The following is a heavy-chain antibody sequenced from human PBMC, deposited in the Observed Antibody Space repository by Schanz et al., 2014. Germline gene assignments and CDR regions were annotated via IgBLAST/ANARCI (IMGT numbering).Heavy chain of an antibody. CDR2: IGNGGVTI. CDR1: GFTFSSYS. V-gene: IGHV3-48*01. Sequence: EVHLVESGGGLVQPGGSLRLSCAASGFTFSSYSMNWVRQAPGKGLEWVSYIGNGGVTIYYADSVKGRFTISRDNSKNTLFLQMNSLRAEDTALYYCTKDKSQIAVAGLFDLWGQGTLVTVSS. D-gene: IGHD6-19*01. J-gene: IGHJ4*02. CDR3: TKDKSQIAVAGLFDL.